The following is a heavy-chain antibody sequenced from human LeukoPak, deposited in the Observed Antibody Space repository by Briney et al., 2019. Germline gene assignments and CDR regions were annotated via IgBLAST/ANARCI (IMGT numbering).Heavy chain of an antibody. Sequence: KTSETLSLTCTVSGGSISSSSYYWGWIRQPLGKGLEWIGSIYYSGSTYYNPSLKSRVTISVDTSKNQFSLKLSSVTAADTAVYYCARLGVHESPLRLYDILTGYHIDYWGQGTLVTVSS. CDR1: GGSISSSSYY. J-gene: IGHJ4*02. D-gene: IGHD3-9*01. CDR3: ARLGVHESPLRLYDILTGYHIDY. V-gene: IGHV4-39*01. CDR2: IYYSGST.